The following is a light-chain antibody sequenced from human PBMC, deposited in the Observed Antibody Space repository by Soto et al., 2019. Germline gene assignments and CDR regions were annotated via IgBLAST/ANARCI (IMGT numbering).Light chain of an antibody. J-gene: IGKJ4*01. CDR1: QTISSTF. Sequence: EIVLTQSPGTLSLSSGERATLSCRASQTISSTFLAWYRQRPGQAPRLLIYGASSRATGIPDRFSGSGSGTDFTLTISRLEPEDFAVYYCQQFGLSPTFGGGTKVEIK. V-gene: IGKV3-20*01. CDR2: GAS. CDR3: QQFGLSPT.